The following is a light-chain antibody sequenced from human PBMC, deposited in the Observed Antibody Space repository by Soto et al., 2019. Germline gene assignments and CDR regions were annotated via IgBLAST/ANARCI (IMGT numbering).Light chain of an antibody. CDR3: HQRHCSAPGS. V-gene: IGKV3-11*01. Sequence: LTQYARTRSLSAGERDPVACRASPSVTNYLAWYQQKPGQPPRLLIYGAFNRAAGIPARFSGSGSGTALSLTSLRLGPEGSAVYSCHQRHCSAPGSFGQGTRLEIK. J-gene: IGKJ5*01. CDR1: PSVTNY. CDR2: GAF.